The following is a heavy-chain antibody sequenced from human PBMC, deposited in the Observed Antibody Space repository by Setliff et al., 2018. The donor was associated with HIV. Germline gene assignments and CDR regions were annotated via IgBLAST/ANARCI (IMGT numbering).Heavy chain of an antibody. CDR3: ARGWELLPYWALNV. CDR2: INYSGTT. J-gene: IGHJ6*04. V-gene: IGHV4-34*01. Sequence: SETLSLTCAIYGGSFSGNYWSWIRQPPGKGLEWIGEINYSGTTNHNPFLKSRVTISVDTSKKQFSLKLNSVTAADSAIYYCARGWELLPYWALNVWGKGTTVTVSS. CDR1: GGSFSGNY. D-gene: IGHD2-15*01.